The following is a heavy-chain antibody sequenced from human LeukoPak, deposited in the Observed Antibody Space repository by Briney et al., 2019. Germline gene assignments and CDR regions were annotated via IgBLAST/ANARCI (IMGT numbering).Heavy chain of an antibody. J-gene: IGHJ4*02. CDR3: AKGRWRGPFDY. V-gene: IGHV3-23*01. D-gene: IGHD6-13*01. CDR1: GFTFTSYS. CDR2: ISGGGGST. Sequence: GGSLRLSCAASGFTFTSYSMNWVRQAPGKGLEWVSTISGGGGSTYYADSVKGRFTISRDNAKNSLYLQMNSLRTEDTGLYYCAKGRWRGPFDYWGQGTLVTVSS.